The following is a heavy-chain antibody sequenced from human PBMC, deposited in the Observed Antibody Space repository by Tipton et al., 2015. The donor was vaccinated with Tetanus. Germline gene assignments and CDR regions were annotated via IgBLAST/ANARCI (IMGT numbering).Heavy chain of an antibody. J-gene: IGHJ3*01. CDR1: GYSFSSYW. CDR2: FFPGDSES. D-gene: IGHD3-16*01. V-gene: IGHV5-51*01. Sequence: QLVQSGAEAKKPGESLKISCRGSGYSFSSYWIAWVRQVPGKGLEWMGIFFPGDSESRYSPSFEGQVTISVDRSIDTAYLQWSSLKASDTAIYYCARPLTSVAFGGFAFDVWGQGTLVTVSS. CDR3: ARPLTSVAFGGFAFDV.